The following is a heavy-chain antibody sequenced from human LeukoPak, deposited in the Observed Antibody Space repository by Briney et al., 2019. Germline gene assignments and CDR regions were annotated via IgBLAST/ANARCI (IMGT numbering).Heavy chain of an antibody. Sequence: SETLSLTCAVYGGSFSGYYWSWIRQPPGKGLEWIGEINHSGSTNYNPSLKSRVTISVDTSKNRFSLKLSSVTAADTAVYYCARGKSSPLPSPYYFDYWGQGTLVTVSS. CDR1: GGSFSGYY. CDR2: INHSGST. V-gene: IGHV4-34*01. CDR3: ARGKSSPLPSPYYFDY. J-gene: IGHJ4*02.